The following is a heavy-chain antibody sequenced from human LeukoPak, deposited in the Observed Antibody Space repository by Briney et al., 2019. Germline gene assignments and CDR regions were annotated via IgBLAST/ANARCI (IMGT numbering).Heavy chain of an antibody. V-gene: IGHV3-11*01. Sequence: GGSLRLSCSASGFTFSGYDMNWVRQAPGKGLEWISYISHSGSTIYYADSVKGRFTISRDNAKNSLYLQMNSLRAEDTAVYYCARDRDYYDSSGLQYFQHWGQGTLVTVSS. J-gene: IGHJ1*01. CDR3: ARDRDYYDSSGLQYFQH. CDR2: ISHSGSTI. CDR1: GFTFSGYD. D-gene: IGHD3-22*01.